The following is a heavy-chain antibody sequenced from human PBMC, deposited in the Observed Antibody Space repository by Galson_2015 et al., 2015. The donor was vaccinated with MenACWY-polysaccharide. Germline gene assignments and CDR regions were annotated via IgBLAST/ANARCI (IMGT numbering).Heavy chain of an antibody. V-gene: IGHV4-59*01. D-gene: IGHD3-22*01. J-gene: IGHJ3*02. CDR1: GGSISSYY. Sequence: ETLSLTCTVSGGSISSYYWSWIRQPPGKGLEWIRYIYYSGSTNYNPSLKSRVTISVDTSKNQFSLKLSSVTAADTAVYYCARVGNMIADAFDIWGQGTMVTVSS. CDR2: IYYSGST. CDR3: ARVGNMIADAFDI.